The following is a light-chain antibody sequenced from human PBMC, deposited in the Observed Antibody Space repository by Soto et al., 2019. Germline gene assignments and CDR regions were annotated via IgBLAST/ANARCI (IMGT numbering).Light chain of an antibody. V-gene: IGKV1-5*03. CDR1: QSISSW. CDR3: QQYNSYCT. CDR2: KAS. Sequence: DIPMTQSPSTLSTSVDDIVNITCRASQSISSWLAWDQQKPGKDPKILIYKASSLDSGVPSRFSGSGSCTDFTLTISSLQPDEFETYYCQQYNSYCTFGQGNKVEIK. J-gene: IGKJ1*01.